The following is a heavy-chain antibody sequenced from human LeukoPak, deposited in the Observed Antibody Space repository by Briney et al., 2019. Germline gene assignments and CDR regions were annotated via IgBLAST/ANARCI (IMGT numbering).Heavy chain of an antibody. CDR2: IKHDGSDK. D-gene: IGHD6-6*01. CDR3: AREEIASRRKPHTY. Sequence: GGSLRLSCAASGFTFRDYWMSWVRQAPGKGLEWVANIKHDGSDKYYVDSVKGRFTISRDNARSSLYIQLKSLGDKDTAVYYCAREEIASRRKPHTYWGQGTLVTVSS. V-gene: IGHV3-7*03. J-gene: IGHJ4*02. CDR1: GFTFRDYW.